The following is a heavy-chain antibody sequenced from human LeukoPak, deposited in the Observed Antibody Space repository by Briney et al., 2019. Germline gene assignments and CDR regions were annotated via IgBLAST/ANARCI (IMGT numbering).Heavy chain of an antibody. CDR3: ASPNSSGYYHPSYFDY. D-gene: IGHD3-22*01. CDR2: IIPIFGTA. J-gene: IGHJ4*02. V-gene: IGHV1-69*13. Sequence: SVKVSCKASGGTFSSYAISWVRQAPGQGLEWMGGIIPIFGTANYAQKFQGRVTITADESTSTAYMELSSLRSEDTAVYYCASPNSSGYYHPSYFDYWGQGTLVTVSS. CDR1: GGTFSSYA.